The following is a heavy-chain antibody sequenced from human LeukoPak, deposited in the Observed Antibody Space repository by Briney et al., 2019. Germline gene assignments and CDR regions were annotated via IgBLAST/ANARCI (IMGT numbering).Heavy chain of an antibody. J-gene: IGHJ4*02. CDR3: ARALGGFSDY. D-gene: IGHD3-16*01. CDR2: IKEDGSEM. CDR1: GFMFSRYW. Sequence: GGSLRLSCAASGFMFSRYWMSWVRQAPGKGPEWVANIKEDGSEMYYVDSVKGRFTISRDNAKNSLYLQMNILRAEDTAVYYCARALGGFSDYWGQGTLVTVSS. V-gene: IGHV3-7*05.